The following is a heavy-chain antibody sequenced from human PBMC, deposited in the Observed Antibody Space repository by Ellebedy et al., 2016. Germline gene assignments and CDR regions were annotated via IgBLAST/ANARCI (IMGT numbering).Heavy chain of an antibody. CDR3: ARELATTGFFDL. D-gene: IGHD1-1*01. Sequence: SETLSLTXTVSGGSISSGGYYWSWIRQHPGKGLEWIGYIYYSGSTYYNPSLKSRVTISVDTSKNQFSLKLSSVTAADTAVYYCARELATTGFFDLWGRGTLVTVSS. V-gene: IGHV4-31*03. CDR1: GGSISSGGYY. CDR2: IYYSGST. J-gene: IGHJ2*01.